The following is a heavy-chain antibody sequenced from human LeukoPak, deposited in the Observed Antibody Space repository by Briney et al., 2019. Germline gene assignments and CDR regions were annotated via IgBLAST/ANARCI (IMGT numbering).Heavy chain of an antibody. Sequence: SETLSLTCTVSGFPISSYYWSWIRQPPGKGLEWIGYIYYSGSTNYNPSLKSRVTISVATSKNQFSLRLSSVTAADTAVYYCARSYYYDSGGYLEYFQHWGQGTLVTVSS. CDR1: GFPISSYY. J-gene: IGHJ1*01. V-gene: IGHV4-59*08. D-gene: IGHD3-22*01. CDR3: ARSYYYDSGGYLEYFQH. CDR2: IYYSGST.